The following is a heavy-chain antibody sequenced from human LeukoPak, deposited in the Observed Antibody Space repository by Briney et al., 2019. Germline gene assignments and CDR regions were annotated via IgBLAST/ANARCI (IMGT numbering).Heavy chain of an antibody. V-gene: IGHV3-74*03. CDR2: TNNDGTTK. D-gene: IGHD5-24*01. Sequence: GGSLRLSCPASGFMFINFWMHWVRQAAGKGLEWVSFTNNDGTTKEYADSVKGRFTISRDNTRNTVDLQMNGLSAEDTAVYYCARGDGGFDYWGQGSLVTVSS. J-gene: IGHJ4*02. CDR3: ARGDGGFDY. CDR1: GFMFINFW.